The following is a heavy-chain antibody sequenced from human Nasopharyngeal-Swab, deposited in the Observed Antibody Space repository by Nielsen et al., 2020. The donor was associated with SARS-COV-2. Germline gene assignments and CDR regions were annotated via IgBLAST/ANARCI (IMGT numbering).Heavy chain of an antibody. J-gene: IGHJ4*02. D-gene: IGHD3-22*01. Sequence: ASVKVSCKVSGYTLTELSMHWARQAPGKGLEWMGGFDPEDGETIYAQKFQGRVTMTEDTSTDTAYMELSSLRSEDTAVYYCATDDVKNYYDSSGYSLDYWGQGTLVTVSS. V-gene: IGHV1-24*01. CDR1: GYTLTELS. CDR2: FDPEDGET. CDR3: ATDDVKNYYDSSGYSLDY.